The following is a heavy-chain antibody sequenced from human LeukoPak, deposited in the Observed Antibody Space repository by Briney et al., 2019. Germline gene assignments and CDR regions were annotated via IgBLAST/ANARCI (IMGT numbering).Heavy chain of an antibody. CDR3: ARDGLKVAYYYYMDV. J-gene: IGHJ6*03. Sequence: GGSLRLSCAASGFTFSSYSMNWVRQAPGKGLEWVSYISSSSSNKYYADSVKGRFTISRDNAKNSLYLQMHSLRAEDTVVYYCARDGLKVAYYYYMDVWGKGTTVTVSS. CDR2: ISSSSSNK. D-gene: IGHD2-15*01. V-gene: IGHV3-21*05. CDR1: GFTFSSYS.